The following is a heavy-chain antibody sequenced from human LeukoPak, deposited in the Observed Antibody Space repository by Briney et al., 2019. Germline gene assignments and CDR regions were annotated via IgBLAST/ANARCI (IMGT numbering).Heavy chain of an antibody. D-gene: IGHD4-17*01. CDR2: IYHSGST. CDR3: ARIYDYGDYGYYFDY. Sequence: SETLSLTCTVSGGSISSSSYYWGWIRQPPGKGLGWIGSIYHSGSTYYNPSLKSRVTISVDTSKNQFSLKLSSVTAADTAVYYCARIYDYGDYGYYFDYWGQGTLVTVSS. V-gene: IGHV4-39*07. J-gene: IGHJ4*02. CDR1: GGSISSSSYY.